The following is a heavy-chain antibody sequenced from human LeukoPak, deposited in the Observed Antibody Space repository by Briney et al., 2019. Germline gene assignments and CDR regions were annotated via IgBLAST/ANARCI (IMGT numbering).Heavy chain of an antibody. Sequence: GESLKISCKGSGYIFISHWIAWVRQMPGKGLEWMGIIYPGDSDTRYSPSFQGQVTISADRSINTAYLQWHSLKASDTAIYYCARSGGGFDDAADIWGQGTVVTVSS. D-gene: IGHD2-15*01. CDR2: IYPGDSDT. CDR3: ARSGGGFDDAADI. V-gene: IGHV5-51*03. J-gene: IGHJ3*02. CDR1: GYIFISHW.